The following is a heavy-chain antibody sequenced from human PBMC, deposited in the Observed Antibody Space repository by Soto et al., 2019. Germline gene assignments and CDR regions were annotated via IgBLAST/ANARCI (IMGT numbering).Heavy chain of an antibody. CDR1: GFTFDDYA. D-gene: IGHD6-19*01. CDR2: ISWNSGSI. CDR3: AKVRYSSGWYHFDY. V-gene: IGHV3-9*01. J-gene: IGHJ4*02. Sequence: EVQLVESGGGLVQPGRSLRLSCAASGFTFDDYAMHWVRQAPGKGLEWVSGISWNSGSIGYADSVKGRFTISRDNAKNSLYLQMNSLRAEDTALYYCAKVRYSSGWYHFDYWGQGTLLTVSS.